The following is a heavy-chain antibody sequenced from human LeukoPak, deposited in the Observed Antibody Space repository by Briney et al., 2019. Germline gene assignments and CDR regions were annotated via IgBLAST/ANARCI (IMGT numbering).Heavy chain of an antibody. CDR1: GGSFSGYY. Sequence: SETLSLTCAVYGGSFSGYYWSWIRQPPGKGLEWIGEINHSGSTNYNPSPKSRVTISVDTSKNQFSLKLSSVTAADTAVYYCARGATEGTMVRGVILLNYFDYWGQGTLVTVSS. V-gene: IGHV4-34*01. CDR3: ARGATEGTMVRGVILLNYFDY. D-gene: IGHD3-10*01. J-gene: IGHJ4*02. CDR2: INHSGST.